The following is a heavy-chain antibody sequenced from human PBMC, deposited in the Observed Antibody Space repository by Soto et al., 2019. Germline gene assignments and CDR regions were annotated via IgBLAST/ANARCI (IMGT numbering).Heavy chain of an antibody. CDR3: ARHVPHVILELYYGMDV. V-gene: IGHV5-10-1*01. CDR2: IDPSGSYT. CDR1: GYSFTSYW. Sequence: PGEALNTSRKGSGYSFTSYWISWVRQMPGRGLERMGRIDPSGSYTNYSPSFQGHVTISADKSISTAYLQWSSLKASDTAMYYCARHVPHVILELYYGMDVWGQGTTVTVSS. J-gene: IGHJ6*02. D-gene: IGHD3-3*01.